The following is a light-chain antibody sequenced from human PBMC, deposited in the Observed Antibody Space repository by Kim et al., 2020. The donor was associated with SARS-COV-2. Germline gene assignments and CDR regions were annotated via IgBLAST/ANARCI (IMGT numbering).Light chain of an antibody. CDR3: QQYHDWRA. CDR2: DAS. V-gene: IGKV3-15*01. J-gene: IGKJ5*01. Sequence: EIVMTQSPATLSVSPGERVTLSCRASQSISTNLAWYQQKPGQAPRVLIYDASTRATGIPARFSGSGSGTEFTLTISSLQSEDFAVYYCQQYHDWRAFGQGTRLEIK. CDR1: QSISTN.